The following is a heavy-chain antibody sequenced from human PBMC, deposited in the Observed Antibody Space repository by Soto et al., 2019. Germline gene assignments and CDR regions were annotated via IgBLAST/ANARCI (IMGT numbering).Heavy chain of an antibody. Sequence: SETLSLTCTVSGDSIRSYYWTWIRQPPGKGLELIGYIYYSGSTRYNPSLKSRVTISVDMSKNQFSLKPSSVIAADTAVYYCARAYGGFDNGLDVWGQGTAGTVSS. J-gene: IGHJ6*02. CDR1: GDSIRSYY. V-gene: IGHV4-59*01. CDR2: IYYSGST. CDR3: ARAYGGFDNGLDV. D-gene: IGHD5-12*01.